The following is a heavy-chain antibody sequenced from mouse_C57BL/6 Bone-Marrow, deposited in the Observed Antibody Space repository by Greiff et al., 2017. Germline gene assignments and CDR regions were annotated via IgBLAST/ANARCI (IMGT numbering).Heavy chain of an antibody. J-gene: IGHJ2*01. Sequence: VQLQQPGPELVKPGASVKLSCKASGYTFTSYDIHWVKQRPGQGLEWIGWIYPRNGSTNYNEKFKGKATLTVDTSSSTAYMQLSSLTSEDSAVFYWASGYGYGFDYWGQGTTLTVSS. CDR3: ASGYGYGFDY. V-gene: IGHV1-85*01. CDR1: GYTFTSYD. CDR2: IYPRNGST. D-gene: IGHD2-2*01.